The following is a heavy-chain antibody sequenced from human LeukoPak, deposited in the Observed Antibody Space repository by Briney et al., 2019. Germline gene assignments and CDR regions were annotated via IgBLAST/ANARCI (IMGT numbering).Heavy chain of an antibody. V-gene: IGHV3-23*01. CDR3: AASQHEGLVLRYFDWIFDY. D-gene: IGHD3-9*01. Sequence: GGSLRLSCAASGFTFSSYGMSWVRQAPGKGLEWVSAISGSGGSTYYADSVKGRFTISRDNSKNTLYLQMNSLRAEDTAVYYCAASQHEGLVLRYFDWIFDYWGQGTLVTVSS. CDR2: ISGSGGST. J-gene: IGHJ4*02. CDR1: GFTFSSYG.